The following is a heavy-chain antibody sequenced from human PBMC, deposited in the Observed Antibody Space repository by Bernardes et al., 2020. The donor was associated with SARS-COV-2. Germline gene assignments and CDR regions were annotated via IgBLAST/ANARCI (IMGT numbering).Heavy chain of an antibody. J-gene: IGHJ6*02. CDR3: ARDQGSGYPDYDEYYGMDV. CDR2: IYRGGKT. Sequence: GGSLRLSCAASGFSVSSNYMSWVRQAPGKGLEWVSVIYRGGKTSYADSVKDRFTISRDNSKNTLNLQMNSLRAEDTAVYYCARDQGSGYPDYDEYYGMDVWGQGTTVTVSS. V-gene: IGHV3-53*01. D-gene: IGHD3-3*01. CDR1: GFSVSSNY.